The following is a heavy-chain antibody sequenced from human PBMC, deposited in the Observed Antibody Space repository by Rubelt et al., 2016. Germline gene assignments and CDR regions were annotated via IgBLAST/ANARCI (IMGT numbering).Heavy chain of an antibody. CDR1: GFTFSSYA. V-gene: IGHV3-15*07. J-gene: IGHJ4*02. Sequence: EVQLVESGGGVVQPGRSLRLSCADSGFTFSSYAMHWVRQAPGKGLEWVGRIKSKSDGGTTDYAAPVKGRFTISRDDSKNTLYLQMNSLKTEDTAVYYCARENYGFVRSLDYWGQGTLVTVSS. D-gene: IGHD1-7*01. CDR3: ARENYGFVRSLDY. CDR2: IKSKSDGGTT.